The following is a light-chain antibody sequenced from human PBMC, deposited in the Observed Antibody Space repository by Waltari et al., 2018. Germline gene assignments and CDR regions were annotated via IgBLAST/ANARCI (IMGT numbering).Light chain of an antibody. J-gene: IGLJ1*01. CDR1: SRDLGGYSF. V-gene: IGLV2-14*01. Sequence: QSALTPPASVSGSPGQSITTPCTRSSRDLGGYSFVSWYQQHPGKAPKLMIYDVSHRPSGVSNRFSGSKSGNTASLTISGLQPEDEADYYCSSYTSIIPPFLFGTGTKVTVL. CDR3: SSYTSIIPPFL. CDR2: DVS.